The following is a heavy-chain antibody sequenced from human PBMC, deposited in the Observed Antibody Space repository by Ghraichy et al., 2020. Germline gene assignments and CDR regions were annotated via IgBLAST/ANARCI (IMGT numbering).Heavy chain of an antibody. D-gene: IGHD5-18*01. J-gene: IGHJ4*02. CDR2: IHYTGIT. CDR3: ARGLAGDSYGRYFDY. V-gene: IGHV4-59*01. CDR1: GGSISSYH. Sequence: SETLSLTCTVSGGSISSYHWNWLRQSPGKGLEWIGYIHYTGITKYNPSLKSRVSMSIYTSKNQFSLRLSSVAAADTAVYYCARGLAGDSYGRYFDYWGQGTLVTVSS.